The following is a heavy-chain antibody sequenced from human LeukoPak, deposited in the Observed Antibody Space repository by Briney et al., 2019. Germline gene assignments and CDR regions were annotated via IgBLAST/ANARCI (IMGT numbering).Heavy chain of an antibody. CDR1: GGSISSSSYY. Sequence: SETLSLTCSVSGGSISSSSYYWGWIRQPPGQGLEWIGSIYYDGSTYYNPSLQSRVTISADMSQNQFSLKLSSVTAADTAVYYCARHPNVLFDYWGQGTLVTVSS. CDR2: IYYDGST. J-gene: IGHJ4*02. D-gene: IGHD3-16*01. V-gene: IGHV4-39*01. CDR3: ARHPNVLFDY.